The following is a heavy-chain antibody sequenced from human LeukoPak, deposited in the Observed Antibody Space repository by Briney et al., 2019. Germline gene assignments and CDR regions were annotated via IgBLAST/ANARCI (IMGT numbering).Heavy chain of an antibody. CDR3: ARDPHSNSWVDY. CDR2: ISRNSNYI. J-gene: IGHJ4*02. Sequence: GGSLRLSCAASGFTFSSYTMNWVRQAPGKGLEWVSSISRNSNYIYYADSVKGRFTISRDNAKNSLYLQMNSLRAEDTAVYYCARDPHSNSWVDYWGQGTLVTVSS. V-gene: IGHV3-21*01. D-gene: IGHD6-13*01. CDR1: GFTFSSYT.